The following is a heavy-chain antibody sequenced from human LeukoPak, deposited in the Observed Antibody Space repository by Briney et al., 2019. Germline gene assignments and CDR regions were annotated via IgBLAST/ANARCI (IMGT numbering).Heavy chain of an antibody. CDR1: GFTFSDYY. J-gene: IGHJ4*02. CDR3: AKDLGRDIVATIGLAY. CDR2: ISSSGSTI. Sequence: GGSLRLSCAASGFTFSDYYMSWIRQAPGKGLEWVSYISSSGSTIYYADSVKGRFTISRDNAKNSLYLQMNSLRAEDTAVYYCAKDLGRDIVATIGLAYWGQGTLVTVSS. D-gene: IGHD5-12*01. V-gene: IGHV3-11*01.